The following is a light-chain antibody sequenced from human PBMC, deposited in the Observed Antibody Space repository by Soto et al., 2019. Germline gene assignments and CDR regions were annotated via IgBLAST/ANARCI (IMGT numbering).Light chain of an antibody. CDR2: RNN. J-gene: IGLJ3*02. CDR3: AASDDSLSGPM. CDR1: SSNIGSNY. Sequence: QAVVTQPPSASGTPGQRVTISCSGSSSNIGSNYVYWYQQLPGTAPKLLIYRNNQRPSGVPDRFSGSKSGTSASLAISGLRSEDEADYYCAASDDSLSGPMFGGGTKLTVL. V-gene: IGLV1-47*01.